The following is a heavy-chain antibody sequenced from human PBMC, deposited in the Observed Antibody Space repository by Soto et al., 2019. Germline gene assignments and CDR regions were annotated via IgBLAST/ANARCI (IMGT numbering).Heavy chain of an antibody. CDR2: ISGSGSST. D-gene: IGHD5-18*01. CDR1: GFTSSSNA. Sequence: GGSLRLSCAASGFTSSSNAMSWVRQAPGKGLEWVSGISGSGSSTYYADSVQGRFTLARDNSKDMLYLQMSSLRAEDTAVYYCAKGGHTYGFWLDYWGQGTLVTVSS. V-gene: IGHV3-23*01. CDR3: AKGGHTYGFWLDY. J-gene: IGHJ4*02.